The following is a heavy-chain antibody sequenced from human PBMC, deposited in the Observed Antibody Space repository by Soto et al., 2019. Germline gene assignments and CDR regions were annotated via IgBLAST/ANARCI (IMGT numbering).Heavy chain of an antibody. CDR3: ARDPHSNPDQYYYGMDV. D-gene: IGHD4-4*01. CDR2: IYYSGST. Sequence: SETLSLTCTVSGASISSGDYCWSWIRQPPGKGLEWIGYIYYSGSTYYNPSLKSRVTISVDTSKNQFSLKLSSVTAADTAVYYCARDPHSNPDQYYYGMDVWGQGTTVTVSS. V-gene: IGHV4-30-4*01. CDR1: GASISSGDYC. J-gene: IGHJ6*02.